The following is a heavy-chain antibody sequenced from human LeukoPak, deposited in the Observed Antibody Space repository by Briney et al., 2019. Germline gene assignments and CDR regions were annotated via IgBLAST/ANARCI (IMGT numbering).Heavy chain of an antibody. CDR3: ARNASDSGTSYFDY. CDR1: GGSISIRRYY. CDR2: IYYSGTT. Sequence: SETLSLTRTVSGGSISIRRYYWGWIRPPPGKGLEWIGRIYYSGTTSYNPSLKSRVTISVDTSKSQFSLKLGSVTAADTAVYYCARNASDSGTSYFDYWGQGTLVTVSS. D-gene: IGHD1-26*01. V-gene: IGHV4-39*01. J-gene: IGHJ4*02.